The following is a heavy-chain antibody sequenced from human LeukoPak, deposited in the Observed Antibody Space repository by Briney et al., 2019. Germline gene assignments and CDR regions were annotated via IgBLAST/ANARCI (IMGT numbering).Heavy chain of an antibody. CDR3: ARESTYYYESSGYSNWFDP. Sequence: PSETLSLTCTVSGGSISSSSYYWVWIRQPPGKGLEWIATINYSGNTYYNPSLKSRLTMSVDTSKSQYSLNLSSVTAADTAVHYCARESTYYYESSGYSNWFDPWGQGTLVTVSS. CDR2: INYSGNT. J-gene: IGHJ5*02. V-gene: IGHV4-39*07. D-gene: IGHD3-22*01. CDR1: GGSISSSSYY.